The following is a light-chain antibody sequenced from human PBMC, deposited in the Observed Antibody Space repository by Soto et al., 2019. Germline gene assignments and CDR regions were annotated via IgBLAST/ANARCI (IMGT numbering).Light chain of an antibody. V-gene: IGLV4-69*01. CDR1: SGHSSYA. CDR3: QTWGTGIRV. CDR2: VNSDGSH. Sequence: QAVLTQSPSASASLGASVKLTCTLSSGHSSYAIAWHQQQPEKGPRYLMKVNSDGSHIKGDGIPDRFSGSSSGAERYLTISSLQSEDEADYYCQTWGTGIRVFGGGTKLT. J-gene: IGLJ3*02.